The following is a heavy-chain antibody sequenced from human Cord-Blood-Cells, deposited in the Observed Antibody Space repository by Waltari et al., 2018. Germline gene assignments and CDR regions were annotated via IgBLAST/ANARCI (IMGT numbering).Heavy chain of an antibody. CDR1: GYSISSGYY. V-gene: IGHV4-38-2*01. J-gene: IGHJ4*02. CDR2: IYHRGRT. D-gene: IGHD6-25*01. CDR3: ARGMTANFDY. Sequence: QVQLQESGPGLVKPSETLSLTCAVSGYSISSGYYWDWIRQPPGKGLEWIGSIYHRGRTDYNPSLKSLVTISVDTSKNQFSLKLSSVTAADTAVYYCARGMTANFDYWGQGTLVTVSS.